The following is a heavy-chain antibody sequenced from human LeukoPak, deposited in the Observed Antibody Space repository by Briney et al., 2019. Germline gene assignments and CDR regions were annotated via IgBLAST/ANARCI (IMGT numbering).Heavy chain of an antibody. D-gene: IGHD1-1*01. Sequence: SETLSLTCTASGGSISSYYWSWIRQPPGKGLEWIGYIYYSGSTNYNPSLKSRVTISVDTSKNQFSLKLSSVTAADTAVYYCASELDGTLRYWGQGTLVTVSS. CDR3: ASELDGTLRY. J-gene: IGHJ4*02. CDR2: IYYSGST. V-gene: IGHV4-59*01. CDR1: GGSISSYY.